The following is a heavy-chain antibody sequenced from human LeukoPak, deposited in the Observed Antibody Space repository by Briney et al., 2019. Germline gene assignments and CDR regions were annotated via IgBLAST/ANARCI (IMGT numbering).Heavy chain of an antibody. CDR3: ARDIPNNWGLGY. J-gene: IGHJ4*02. Sequence: GGSLRLSCAASGFTFSSYSMNWVRQAPGKGLEWVSSISSSSTYIYYADSMRGRFTISRDNAKNSLYLQMNSLRAEDTAVYYWARDIPNNWGLGYWGQGTLVTVSS. CDR2: ISSSSTYI. CDR1: GFTFSSYS. D-gene: IGHD7-27*01. V-gene: IGHV3-21*01.